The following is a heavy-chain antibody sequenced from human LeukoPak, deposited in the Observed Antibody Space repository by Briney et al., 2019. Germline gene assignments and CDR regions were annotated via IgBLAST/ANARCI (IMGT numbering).Heavy chain of an antibody. D-gene: IGHD3-9*01. CDR3: ARGFDWLSYYFDY. CDR1: GYTFTGYY. J-gene: IGHJ4*02. V-gene: IGHV1-2*02. Sequence: ASVKVSCKASGYTFTGYYIHWVRQAPGQGREWMGWINPNSGDTNYAQKFQGRVTMTRDTPISTAYMELSRLRSDDTAVYYCARGFDWLSYYFDYWGQGTLVTVSS. CDR2: INPNSGDT.